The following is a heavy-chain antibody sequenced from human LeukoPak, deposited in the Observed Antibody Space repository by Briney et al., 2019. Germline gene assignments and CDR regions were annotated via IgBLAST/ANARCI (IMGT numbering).Heavy chain of an antibody. J-gene: IGHJ4*02. CDR3: ARGVGDSGYDYIDY. Sequence: KSSETLSLTCTVFGGSISSYYWSWIRQPPGKGLEWIGYIYYSGSTNYNPSLKSRVTISVDTSKNQFSLKLSSVTAADTAVYYCARGVGDSGYDYIDYWGQGTLVTVSS. V-gene: IGHV4-59*08. CDR2: IYYSGST. D-gene: IGHD5-12*01. CDR1: GGSISSYY.